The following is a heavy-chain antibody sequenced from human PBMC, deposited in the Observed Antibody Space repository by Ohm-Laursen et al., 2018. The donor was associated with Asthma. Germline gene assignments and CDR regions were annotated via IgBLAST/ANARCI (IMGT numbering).Heavy chain of an antibody. V-gene: IGHV3-7*01. CDR2: IKQDGSEK. D-gene: IGHD1-1*01. Sequence: SLRLSCTASGFTFSSYWMSWVRQAPGKGLEWVANIKQDGSEKYYVDSVKGRFTISRDNAKNSLYLQMNSLRAEDTAVYYCARDRRTTGTTSFPRLGMDVWGQGTTVTVSS. CDR3: ARDRRTTGTTSFPRLGMDV. CDR1: GFTFSSYW. J-gene: IGHJ6*02.